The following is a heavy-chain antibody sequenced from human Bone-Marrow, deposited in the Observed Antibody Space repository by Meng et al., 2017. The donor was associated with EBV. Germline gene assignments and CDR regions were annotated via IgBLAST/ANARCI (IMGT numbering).Heavy chain of an antibody. CDR1: GFTFSSYA. CDR3: ARAGYSYGTFDY. Sequence: QVQLVESGGGVVQPGRSLRLSCAASGFTFSSYAMHWVRQAPGKGLEWVAVISYDGSNKYYADSVKGRFTISRDNSKNTLYLQMNSLRAEDTAVYYCARAGYSYGTFDYLGQGPLGTVDS. D-gene: IGHD5-18*01. J-gene: IGHJ4*02. CDR2: ISYDGSNK. V-gene: IGHV3-30-3*01.